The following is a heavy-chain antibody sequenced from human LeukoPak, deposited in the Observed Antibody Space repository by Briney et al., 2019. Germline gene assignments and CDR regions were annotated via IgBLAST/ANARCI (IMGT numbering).Heavy chain of an antibody. V-gene: IGHV3-23*01. CDR2: IPASGGST. CDR1: GFTFSSNV. D-gene: IGHD6-19*01. CDR3: AKESSGGWYFDY. Sequence: GGCLRLSCAASGFTFSSNVMIWVRQAPGKGLEWVSSIPASGGSTYYADSVKGRFTISRDNSKNSLYLQMNSLRAEDTAVYYCAKESSGGWYFDYWGQGTLVTVSS. J-gene: IGHJ4*02.